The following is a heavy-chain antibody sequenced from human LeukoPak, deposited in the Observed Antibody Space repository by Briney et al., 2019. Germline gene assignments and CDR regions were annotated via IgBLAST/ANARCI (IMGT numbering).Heavy chain of an antibody. CDR3: ARDYQAYFDY. V-gene: IGHV3-30*04. Sequence: GGSLRLSCAASGFTFSSYAMHWVRQAPGKGLEWVAVISYDGSNKYYADSVKGRFTISRDNSKSTLYLQMSSLRAEDTAVYYCARDYQAYFDYWGQGTLVTVSS. J-gene: IGHJ4*02. CDR2: ISYDGSNK. D-gene: IGHD3-16*02. CDR1: GFTFSSYA.